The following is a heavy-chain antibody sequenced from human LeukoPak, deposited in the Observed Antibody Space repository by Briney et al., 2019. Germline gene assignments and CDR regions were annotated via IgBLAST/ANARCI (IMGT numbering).Heavy chain of an antibody. Sequence: SQTLSLTCAISGDSVSSNSAAWTWIRQSPSRGLEWLGRTYYRSKWYSDYAGSVRSRITINPDTSKNQFYLQLNSVTPEDTAIYYCARYTSNWYLDSWGQGTLVTVSS. V-gene: IGHV6-1*01. CDR2: TYYRSKWYS. D-gene: IGHD6-13*01. CDR3: ARYTSNWYLDS. CDR1: GDSVSSNSAA. J-gene: IGHJ4*02.